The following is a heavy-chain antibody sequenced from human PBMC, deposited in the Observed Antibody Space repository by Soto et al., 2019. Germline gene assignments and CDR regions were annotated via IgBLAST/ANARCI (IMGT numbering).Heavy chain of an antibody. CDR2: IYYSGST. D-gene: IGHD6-19*01. CDR1: GGSISSGGYY. Sequence: QVQLQESGPGLVKPSQTLSLTCTVSGGSISSGGYYWSWIRQHPGKGMEWIGYIYYSGSTYYNPSRKSLVTRSIDTSKNQSSREPSSVTATDTAVYFSARGGYSGGWYAVGVDYWGQGTLVTVSS. CDR3: ARGGYSGGWYAVGVDY. J-gene: IGHJ4*02. V-gene: IGHV4-31*01.